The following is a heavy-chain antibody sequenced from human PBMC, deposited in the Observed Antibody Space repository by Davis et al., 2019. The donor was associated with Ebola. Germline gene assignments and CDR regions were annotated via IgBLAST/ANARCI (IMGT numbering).Heavy chain of an antibody. J-gene: IGHJ4*02. Sequence: ASVKVSCKASGYTFTNYYLHWVRQAPGQGLEWIGIINPSASNTNYAQKFQGRVTMTGDTSSSTVYMELTSLTSEDTALYYCTREVLTSGMSYKAFEYWGQGTLVTVSS. CDR3: TREVLTSGMSYKAFEY. CDR1: GYTFTNYY. D-gene: IGHD3-10*01. CDR2: INPSASNT. V-gene: IGHV1-46*01.